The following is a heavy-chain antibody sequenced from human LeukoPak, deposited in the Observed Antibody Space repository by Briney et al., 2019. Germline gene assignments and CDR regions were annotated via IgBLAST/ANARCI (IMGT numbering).Heavy chain of an antibody. D-gene: IGHD1-26*01. CDR1: GGSITPTDFD. J-gene: IGHJ4*02. CDR2: ISSSGKA. V-gene: IGHV4-39*01. CDR3: ARFPGGTGFDY. Sequence: PSETLSLTCAVSGGSITPTDFDWAWIRQPPGQGFEWIATISSSGKAYYYPSLMSRVTISVDTSKNQFSLDVTSVTAADKGLFYCARFPGGTGFDYWGRGILVIVS.